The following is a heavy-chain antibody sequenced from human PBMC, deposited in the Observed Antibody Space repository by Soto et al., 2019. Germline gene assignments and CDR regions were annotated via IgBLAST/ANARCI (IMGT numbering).Heavy chain of an antibody. J-gene: IGHJ3*02. CDR1: NYTFTNYG. D-gene: IGHD5-12*01. CDR3: ARGPIVALANLDDTYDT. CDR2: ISAYSGDT. Sequence: QVQLVQSGAEVKKPGASVKVSCKASNYTFTNYGITWVRQAPGQGLEWMGWISAYSGDTNYAQNVPARVTVTTETATSTAYMELRSLRSDDTAVYYCARGPIVALANLDDTYDTWGQGTMVTVSS. V-gene: IGHV1-18*01.